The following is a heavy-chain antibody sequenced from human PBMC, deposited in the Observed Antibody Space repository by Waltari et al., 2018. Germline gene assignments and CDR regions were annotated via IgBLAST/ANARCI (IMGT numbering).Heavy chain of an antibody. CDR1: GFTFSSYS. D-gene: IGHD1-26*01. J-gene: IGHJ5*02. CDR2: ISSGNNYT. CDR3: ARGRYRYSGSEVWFDP. Sequence: EVQLVESGGGLVKPGGSLRLSCAASGFTFSSYSMNWVRQAPGKGLEWVSSISSGNNYTYYAYSLKVRFTISRDNAKNSLYLQMNSLRAEDTAVYYCARGRYRYSGSEVWFDPWGQGTLVTVSS. V-gene: IGHV3-21*01.